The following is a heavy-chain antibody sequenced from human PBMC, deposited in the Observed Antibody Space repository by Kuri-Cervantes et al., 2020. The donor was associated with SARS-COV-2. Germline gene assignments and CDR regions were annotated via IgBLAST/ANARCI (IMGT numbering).Heavy chain of an antibody. J-gene: IGHJ4*02. V-gene: IGHV3-21*01. CDR1: GFTFSSYS. CDR3: ARGLSRKPFDY. Sequence: GESLKISCAASGFTFSSYSMNWVRQAPGKGLEWVSSISSSSSYIYYADSAKGRFTISRDNAKNSLYLQMNSLRAEDTAVYYCARGLSRKPFDYWGQGTLVTVSS. CDR2: ISSSSSYI.